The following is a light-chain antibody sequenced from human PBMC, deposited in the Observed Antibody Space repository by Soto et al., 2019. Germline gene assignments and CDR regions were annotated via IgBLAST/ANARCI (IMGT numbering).Light chain of an antibody. Sequence: EIVMTQSPATLSMSPGERATLSCRASQSVSGNLAWYQQKPGQAPRLLIYGASTRATGIPARFSGSGSGTEFTLTITSLQSEDFAVYYCQQSNNWPYTFGQGTKLEIK. CDR2: GAS. CDR3: QQSNNWPYT. J-gene: IGKJ2*01. V-gene: IGKV3-15*01. CDR1: QSVSGN.